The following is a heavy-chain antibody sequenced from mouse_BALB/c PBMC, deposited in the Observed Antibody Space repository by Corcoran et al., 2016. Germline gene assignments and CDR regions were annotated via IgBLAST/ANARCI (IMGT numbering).Heavy chain of an antibody. V-gene: IGHV14-3*02. CDR3: ARGLRVFDY. CDR2: IDPANGNT. Sequence: VQLQLSGAELVKPGATVKLSCTASGFNIKDTYRHWVRQRPEQGLGWIGRIDPANGNTTYDPKFQGKATITADTSSNTAYLQLSSLTSEYTAVYYCARGLRVFDYWGQGTTLTVSS. CDR1: GFNIKDTY. J-gene: IGHJ2*01. D-gene: IGHD2-2*01.